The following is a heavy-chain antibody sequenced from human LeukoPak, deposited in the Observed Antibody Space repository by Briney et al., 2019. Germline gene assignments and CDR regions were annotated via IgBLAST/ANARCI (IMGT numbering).Heavy chain of an antibody. CDR2: IYHSGSS. CDR3: ARGDTSGWPYSFDY. J-gene: IGHJ4*02. Sequence: SGTLSLTCAVSGGSISSSNWWSWVRPSPGKGLEWIGEIYHSGSSNYNPSLKSRITISVDKSKNQFSLNLTSVTAADTAVYFCARGDTSGWPYSFDYWGQGTLVSVSS. CDR1: GGSISSSNW. V-gene: IGHV4-4*02. D-gene: IGHD6-19*01.